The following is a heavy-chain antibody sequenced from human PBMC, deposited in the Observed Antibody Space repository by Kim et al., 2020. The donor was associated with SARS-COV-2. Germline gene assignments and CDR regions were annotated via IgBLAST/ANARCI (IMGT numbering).Heavy chain of an antibody. D-gene: IGHD3-3*02. CDR3: SRKLATGAFDI. Sequence: IGHADSVRGRFTISRDNDKSTLYLQMNSLRPEDSALYYCSRKLATGAFDIWGRGTLLSVS. V-gene: IGHV3-9*01. J-gene: IGHJ3*02. CDR2: I.